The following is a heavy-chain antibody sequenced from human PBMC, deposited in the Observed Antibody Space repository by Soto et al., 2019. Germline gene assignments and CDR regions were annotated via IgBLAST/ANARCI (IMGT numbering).Heavy chain of an antibody. CDR1: GYTFTSYV. D-gene: IGHD3-10*01. Sequence: QVQLVQSGAEVKKPGASVKVSCKASGYTFTSYVISWVRQAPGQGLEWMGWISAYNGNTNYAQKLQGRVTMTTDTSTSTAYMELRSLRSDDTAVDYCARDSMVRGFITSETYYYYYYGMDVWGQGTTVTVSS. J-gene: IGHJ6*02. CDR2: ISAYNGNT. V-gene: IGHV1-18*01. CDR3: ARDSMVRGFITSETYYYYYYGMDV.